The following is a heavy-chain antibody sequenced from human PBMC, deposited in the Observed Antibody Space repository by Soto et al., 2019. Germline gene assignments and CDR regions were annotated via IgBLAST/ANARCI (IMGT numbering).Heavy chain of an antibody. CDR2: IRSKAYGGTT. D-gene: IGHD3-3*01. Sequence: GGSLKLSCPVPGLTFGVYAMSWSRQAPGKGLEWVGFIRSKAYGGTTEYAASVKGRFTISRDDSKSIAYLQMNSLKTEDTAVYYCTRGASYYDFWSGLYYMDVWGKGTSVTVSS. J-gene: IGHJ6*03. CDR1: GLTFGVYA. V-gene: IGHV3-49*03. CDR3: TRGASYYDFWSGLYYMDV.